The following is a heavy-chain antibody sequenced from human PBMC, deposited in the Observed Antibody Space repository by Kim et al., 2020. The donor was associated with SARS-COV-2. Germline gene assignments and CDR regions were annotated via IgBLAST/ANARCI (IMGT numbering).Heavy chain of an antibody. Sequence: GGSLRLSCAASGFTFSSYSMNWVRQAPGKGLEWVSSISSSSSYIYYADSVKGRFTISRDNAKNSLYLQMNSLRAEDTAVYYCARDKRMIANYYFDYWGQGTLVTVSS. CDR3: ARDKRMIANYYFDY. CDR1: GFTFSSYS. D-gene: IGHD3-22*01. J-gene: IGHJ4*02. CDR2: ISSSSSYI. V-gene: IGHV3-21*01.